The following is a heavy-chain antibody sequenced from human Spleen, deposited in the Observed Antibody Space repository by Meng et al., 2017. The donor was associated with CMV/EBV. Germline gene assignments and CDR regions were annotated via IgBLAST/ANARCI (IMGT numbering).Heavy chain of an antibody. V-gene: IGHV3-64*02. D-gene: IGHD3-10*01. J-gene: IGHJ6*02. Sequence: GESLKISCAASGFTFSSYAMSWVRQAPGKGLEYVSAISSNGGSTYYADSVKGRFTISRDNSKNTLYLQMNSLRAEDTAVYYCAKGTMVRGVLTYYYYGMDVWGQGTTVTVSS. CDR1: GFTFSSYA. CDR3: AKGTMVRGVLTYYYYGMDV. CDR2: ISSNGGST.